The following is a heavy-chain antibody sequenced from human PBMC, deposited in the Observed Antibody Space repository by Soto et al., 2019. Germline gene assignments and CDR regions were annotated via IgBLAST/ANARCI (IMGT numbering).Heavy chain of an antibody. D-gene: IGHD3-3*01. V-gene: IGHV4-59*01. Sequence: SETLSLTCTVSGGSISSYDWSWIRQPPGKGLEWIGFIYYSGSTNYNPSLKSRVTISVDTSKNQFSLKLSSVTAADTAVYYCARGTVPKYYDFWSGYYTTNVWFDPWGQGALVTVSS. CDR3: ARGTVPKYYDFWSGYYTTNVWFDP. CDR2: IYYSGST. J-gene: IGHJ5*02. CDR1: GGSISSYD.